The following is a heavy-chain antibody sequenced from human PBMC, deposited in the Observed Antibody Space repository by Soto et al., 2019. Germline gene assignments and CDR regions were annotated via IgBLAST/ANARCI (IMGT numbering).Heavy chain of an antibody. V-gene: IGHV4-59*01. Sequence: SETLSLTCTVSGGSISSYYWSWIRQPPGKGLEWIGYIYYSGSTNYNPSLESRVTISVDTSKNQFSLKLSSVTAADTAVYYCARAVTAMVPPHLFFDYWGQGTLVTVSS. CDR2: IYYSGST. CDR1: GGSISSYY. CDR3: ARAVTAMVPPHLFFDY. J-gene: IGHJ4*02. D-gene: IGHD5-18*01.